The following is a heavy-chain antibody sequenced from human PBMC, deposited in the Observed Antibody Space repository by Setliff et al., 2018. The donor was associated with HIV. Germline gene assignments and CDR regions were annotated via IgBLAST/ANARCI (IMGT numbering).Heavy chain of an antibody. CDR2: ISYDGIST. CDR1: GFTFSTYA. D-gene: IGHD6-13*01. J-gene: IGHJ4*02. CDR3: ARDRAAGRISAGGIFH. Sequence: PGGSLRLSCAASGFTFSTYAMHWVRQAPGKGLEYVSAISYDGISTYYADSVKGRFTISRDNSKNSLYLQMNSLRAEDTAVYYCARDRAAGRISAGGIFHWGQGTLVTVSS. V-gene: IGHV3-64*02.